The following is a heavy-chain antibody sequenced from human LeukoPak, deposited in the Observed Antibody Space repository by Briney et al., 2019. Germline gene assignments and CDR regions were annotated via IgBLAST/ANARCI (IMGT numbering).Heavy chain of an antibody. CDR1: GFTFSNYG. J-gene: IGHJ6*02. D-gene: IGHD3-10*01. CDR3: AKDLIARVRGSPMDV. Sequence: GGSLRLSCAASGFTFSNYGIHWVRQAPGKGLEWVALLVYDGFYKYYADSVKGRFTISRDDSTNTVYLHLSSLRAEDTAVYYCAKDLIARVRGSPMDVWGQGTRVIVSS. CDR2: LVYDGFYK. V-gene: IGHV3-30*18.